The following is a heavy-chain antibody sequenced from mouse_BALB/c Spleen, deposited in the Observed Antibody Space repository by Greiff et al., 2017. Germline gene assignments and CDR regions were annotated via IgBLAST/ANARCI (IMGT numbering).Heavy chain of an antibody. J-gene: IGHJ2*01. CDR3: ARLLRFPDY. V-gene: IGHV1-39*01. Sequence: VQLQQTGPELVKPGASVKISCKASGYSFTDYIMLWVKQSHGKSLEWIGNINPYYGSTSYNLKFKGKATLTVDKSSSTAYMQLNSLTSEDSAVYYCARLLRFPDYWGQGTTLTVSS. D-gene: IGHD1-1*01. CDR2: INPYYGST. CDR1: GYSFTDYI.